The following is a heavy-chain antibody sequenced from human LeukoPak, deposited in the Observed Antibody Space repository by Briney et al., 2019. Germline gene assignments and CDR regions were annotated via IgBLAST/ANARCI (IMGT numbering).Heavy chain of an antibody. CDR1: GGSISSGDYY. V-gene: IGHV4-30-4*01. D-gene: IGHD4-11*01. CDR2: IYYSGST. CDR3: ASHHDYSNYGYFDL. J-gene: IGHJ2*01. Sequence: SQTLSLTCTVSGGSISSGDYYWSWICQPPGKGLGWIGYIYYSGSTYYNPSLKSRVTISLDTSKSQFSLRLSSVTAADTAVYYCASHHDYSNYGYFDLWGRGTLVTVSS.